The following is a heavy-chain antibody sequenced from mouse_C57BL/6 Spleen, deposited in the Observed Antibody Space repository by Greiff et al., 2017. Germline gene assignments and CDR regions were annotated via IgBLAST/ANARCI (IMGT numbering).Heavy chain of an antibody. Sequence: QVQLQQPGAELVKPGASVKLSCKASGYTFTSYWTHWVKQRPGRGLEWIGRIDPNSGGTKYNEKFKSKATLTVDKPSSTAYMQLSSLTSEDSAVYYCAREGIYDGYLYYAMDYWGQGTSVTVSS. D-gene: IGHD2-3*01. CDR2: IDPNSGGT. CDR3: AREGIYDGYLYYAMDY. CDR1: GYTFTSYW. V-gene: IGHV1-72*01. J-gene: IGHJ4*01.